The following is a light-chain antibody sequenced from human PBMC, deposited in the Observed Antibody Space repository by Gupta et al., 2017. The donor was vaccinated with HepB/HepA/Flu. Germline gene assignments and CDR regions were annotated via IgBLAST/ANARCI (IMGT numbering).Light chain of an antibody. J-gene: IGKJ1*01. CDR2: AAS. V-gene: IGKV1D-16*01. Sequence: DTQMTQSPSSLSASVGDRVTITCRASQGIRSWLAWYQQRPGKPPKSLIYAASTLQSGVPSRFSGSGSGTDFTLTISSLQPEDSATYYCHQYNTYPRTFGQGTKVEIK. CDR3: HQYNTYPRT. CDR1: QGIRSW.